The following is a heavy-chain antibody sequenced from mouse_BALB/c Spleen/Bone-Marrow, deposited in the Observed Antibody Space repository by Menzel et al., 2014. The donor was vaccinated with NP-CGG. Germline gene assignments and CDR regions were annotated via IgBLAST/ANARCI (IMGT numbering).Heavy chain of an antibody. D-gene: IGHD2-10*02. V-gene: IGHV3-6*02. Sequence: VQLQQSGPGLVKPSQSLSLTCSVTGYSITSGYYWNWIRQFPGNKLEWMGYITYDGSNNYNPSLKNRISITRDTSKNQFFLKLNSETTEDTATYYCARRGYGNLDYWGQGTTLTVSS. J-gene: IGHJ2*01. CDR3: ARRGYGNLDY. CDR2: ITYDGSN. CDR1: GYSITSGYY.